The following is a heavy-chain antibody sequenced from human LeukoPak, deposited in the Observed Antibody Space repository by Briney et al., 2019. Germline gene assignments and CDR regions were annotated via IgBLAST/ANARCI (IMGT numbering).Heavy chain of an antibody. D-gene: IGHD6-13*01. J-gene: IGHJ5*02. V-gene: IGHV4-59*01. CDR2: IYYGGST. Sequence: SETLSLTCTVSGGSISSYYWSWIRQPPGKGLEWIGYIYYGGSTNYNPSLKSRVTISVDTSKNQFSLKLSSVTAADTAVYYCAREYIAAAGTTGFDPWGQGTLVTVSS. CDR3: AREYIAAAGTTGFDP. CDR1: GGSISSYY.